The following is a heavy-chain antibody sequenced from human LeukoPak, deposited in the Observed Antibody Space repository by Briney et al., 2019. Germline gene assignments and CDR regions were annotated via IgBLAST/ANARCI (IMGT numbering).Heavy chain of an antibody. D-gene: IGHD2-15*01. CDR3: ARWRVVVVAATHGWFDP. CDR2: IYTSGST. CDR1: GGSISSYY. Sequence: SETLSLTCTVSGGSISSYYWSWIRQPAGKGLEWIGRIYTSGSTNYNPSLKSRATMSVDTSKNQFSLKLSSVTAADTAVYYCARWRVVVVAATHGWFDPWGQGTLVTVSS. V-gene: IGHV4-4*07. J-gene: IGHJ5*02.